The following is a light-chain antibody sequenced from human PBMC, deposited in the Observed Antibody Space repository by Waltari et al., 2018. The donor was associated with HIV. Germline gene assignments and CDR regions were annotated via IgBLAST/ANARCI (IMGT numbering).Light chain of an antibody. CDR1: QSVLYSSNNKNY. CDR3: QQYYSISRT. Sequence: DIVMTQSPDSLAVYLGERATINCKSSQSVLYSSNNKNYLAWYQQKPGQPPKLLIYWASTRESGVPDRFSGSGSGTDFTLTISSLQAEDVAVYYCQQYYSISRTFGQGTKVEIK. J-gene: IGKJ1*01. CDR2: WAS. V-gene: IGKV4-1*01.